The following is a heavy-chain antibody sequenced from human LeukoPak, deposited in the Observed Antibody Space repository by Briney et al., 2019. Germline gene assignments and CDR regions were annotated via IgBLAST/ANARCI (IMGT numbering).Heavy chain of an antibody. CDR1: GGSISSSSYY. D-gene: IGHD6-6*01. CDR3: ARGPHRIAARLDY. J-gene: IGHJ4*02. CDR2: INHSGST. V-gene: IGHV4-39*07. Sequence: PSETLSLTCTVSGGSISSSSYYWGWIRQPPGTGLEWIGEINHSGSTNYNPSLKSRVTISVDTSKNQFSLKLSSVTAADTAVYYCARGPHRIAARLDYWGQETLVTVSS.